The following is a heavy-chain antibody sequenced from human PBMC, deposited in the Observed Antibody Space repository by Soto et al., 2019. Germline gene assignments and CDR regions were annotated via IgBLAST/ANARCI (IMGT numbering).Heavy chain of an antibody. J-gene: IGHJ5*02. V-gene: IGHV3-48*03. Sequence: EVQLVESGGGLVQPGGSLRLSCAASGFTFSSYEMNWVRQAPGKGLEWVSYISSSGSTIYYADSVKGRFTISRDNAKNSLYLQMNSRRAEDTAVYYCARDFRGSSFWIAARPSGWFDPWGQGTLVTVSS. CDR3: ARDFRGSSFWIAARPSGWFDP. D-gene: IGHD6-6*01. CDR2: ISSSGSTI. CDR1: GFTFSSYE.